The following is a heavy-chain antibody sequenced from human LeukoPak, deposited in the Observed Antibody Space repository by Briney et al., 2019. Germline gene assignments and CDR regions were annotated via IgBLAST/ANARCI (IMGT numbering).Heavy chain of an antibody. CDR1: GDSISSYS. CDR2: IHSTGST. V-gene: IGHV4-59*01. J-gene: IGHJ5*02. CDR3: ARDMGDYGLNNWFDP. Sequence: SETLSLTCSVSGDSISSYSWSWIRRPPGKGLEWIGYIHSTGSTNYNPSLKSRVTISVDTSKNQFSLKLSSVTAADTAVYYCARDMGDYGLNNWFDPWGQGTLVTVCS. D-gene: IGHD4-17*01.